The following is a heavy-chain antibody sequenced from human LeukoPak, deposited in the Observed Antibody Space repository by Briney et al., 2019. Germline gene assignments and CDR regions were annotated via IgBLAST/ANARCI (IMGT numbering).Heavy chain of an antibody. J-gene: IGHJ4*02. D-gene: IGHD2-15*01. Sequence: GGSLRLSCAASGFTFSSYGMHWVRQAPGKGLEWVAVISYDGSNKYYADSVKGRFTISRDNSKNTLYLQMNSLRAVDTAVYYCAKELCSGGSCYLFDYWGQGTLVTVSS. V-gene: IGHV3-30*18. CDR2: ISYDGSNK. CDR1: GFTFSSYG. CDR3: AKELCSGGSCYLFDY.